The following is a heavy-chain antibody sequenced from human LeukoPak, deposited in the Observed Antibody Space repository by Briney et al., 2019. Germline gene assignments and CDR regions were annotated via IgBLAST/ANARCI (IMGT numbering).Heavy chain of an antibody. Sequence: GGSLRLSCVASGFMFSVYGMHWVRQAPGKGLEWVAVIWNDGSNKYYADSVKGRFTISRDNAKNSLYLQMNSLRAEDTAVYYCARIGAGSSRDYWGQGTLVTVSS. V-gene: IGHV3-33*01. CDR1: GFMFSVYG. CDR3: ARIGAGSSRDY. CDR2: IWNDGSNK. D-gene: IGHD6-13*01. J-gene: IGHJ4*02.